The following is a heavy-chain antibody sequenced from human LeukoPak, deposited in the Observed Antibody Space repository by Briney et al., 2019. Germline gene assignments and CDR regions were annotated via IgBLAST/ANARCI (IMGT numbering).Heavy chain of an antibody. J-gene: IGHJ6*02. Sequence: GGSLRLSCAASGFTFSSYAMSWVRQAPGKGLEWVSAISGSGGSTYYADSVKGRFTISRDNSKNTLYLQMNSLRAEDTAVYYCATQRGTTAMVRDYYGMDVWGQGTTVTVSS. CDR3: ATQRGTTAMVRDYYGMDV. V-gene: IGHV3-23*01. CDR2: ISGSGGST. CDR1: GFTFSSYA. D-gene: IGHD5-18*01.